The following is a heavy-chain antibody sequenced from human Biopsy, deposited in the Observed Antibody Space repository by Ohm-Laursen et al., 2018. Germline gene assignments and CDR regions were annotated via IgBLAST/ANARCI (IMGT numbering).Heavy chain of an antibody. CDR2: ISHGGNDE. D-gene: IGHD7-27*01. V-gene: IGHV3-30*18. Sequence: SLRLSCTASGFSFSNYGMHWVRQAPGKGLEWVALISHGGNDEYYADSVEGRLTISRDNSKNTLYLQMNNLRAEDTAVFYCAKDLRNNNWGVENWGQGTLVTVSS. CDR3: AKDLRNNNWGVEN. CDR1: GFSFSNYG. J-gene: IGHJ4*02.